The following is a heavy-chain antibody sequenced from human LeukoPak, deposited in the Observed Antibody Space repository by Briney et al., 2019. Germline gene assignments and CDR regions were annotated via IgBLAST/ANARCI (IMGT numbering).Heavy chain of an antibody. CDR3: AREDYSSGNPTIDN. CDR2: ISMSSSYM. Sequence: TGGSLRLSCVASGFRFSGYAMKWVRQAPGKGLEWVSCISMSSSYMYYADSVKGRFTISRDNAKNSLYLQMNSLRAEDAAVYYCAREDYSSGNPTIDNWGQGTLVTVSS. D-gene: IGHD3-10*01. V-gene: IGHV3-21*01. J-gene: IGHJ4*02. CDR1: GFRFSGYA.